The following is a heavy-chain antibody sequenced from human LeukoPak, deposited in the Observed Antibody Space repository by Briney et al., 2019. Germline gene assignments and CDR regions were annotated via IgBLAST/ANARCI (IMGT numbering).Heavy chain of an antibody. CDR2: IKQDGSEK. Sequence: PGGSLRLSCAASGFSFSSYSMNWVRQTPGKGLEWVANIKQDGSEKYYVDSVKGRFTISRDNAKNSLYLQMNSLRAEDTAVYYCARTPAQLCDYWGQGTLVTVSS. J-gene: IGHJ4*02. D-gene: IGHD6-13*01. CDR1: GFSFSSYS. V-gene: IGHV3-7*01. CDR3: ARTPAQLCDY.